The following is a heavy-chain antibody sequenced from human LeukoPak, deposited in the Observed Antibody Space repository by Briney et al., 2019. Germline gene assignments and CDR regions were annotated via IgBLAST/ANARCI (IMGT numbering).Heavy chain of an antibody. J-gene: IGHJ6*02. CDR2: INPNSGGT. CDR1: GYTFTSYG. D-gene: IGHD3-3*01. CDR3: ARQLMDDFWSGYYLGYYYYYGMDV. V-gene: IGHV1-2*02. Sequence: ASVKVSCKASGYTFTSYGISWVRQAPGQGLEWMGWINPNSGGTNYAQKFQGRVTMTRDTSISTAYMELSRLRSDDTAVYYCARQLMDDFWSGYYLGYYYYYGMDVWGQGTTVTVSS.